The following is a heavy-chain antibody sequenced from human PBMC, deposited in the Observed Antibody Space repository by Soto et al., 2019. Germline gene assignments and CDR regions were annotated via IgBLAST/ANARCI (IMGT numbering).Heavy chain of an antibody. J-gene: IGHJ4*02. CDR2: ISAHNDNR. D-gene: IGHD2-2*02. CDR3: AREYCDGARCYNVAL. Sequence: QVQLVQSGAEMREPGASVKVSCEASGYTFTDFGISWVRQAPGQGLEWMGWISAHNDNRKYAENRQCRVTLTTDTSRSQAYMELRSLTSADTAVYYCAREYCDGARCYNVALWGQGGMVTVSS. V-gene: IGHV1-18*01. CDR1: GYTFTDFG.